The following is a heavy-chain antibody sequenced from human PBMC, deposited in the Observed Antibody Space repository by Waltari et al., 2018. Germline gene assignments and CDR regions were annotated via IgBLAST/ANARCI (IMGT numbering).Heavy chain of an antibody. CDR3: AKEGITIFGVVKGFDY. J-gene: IGHJ4*02. D-gene: IGHD3-3*01. Sequence: QLLESGGGLVQPGGSLRLPVPASGFLFSSYDVSWVRQAPGKGLEWVSTSNYSGGSTYYADSVKGRFTISRDNSKNTLYLQMSSLRAEDTAVYYCAKEGITIFGVVKGFDYWGRGTLVTVSS. CDR2: SNYSGGST. CDR1: GFLFSSYD. V-gene: IGHV3-23*01.